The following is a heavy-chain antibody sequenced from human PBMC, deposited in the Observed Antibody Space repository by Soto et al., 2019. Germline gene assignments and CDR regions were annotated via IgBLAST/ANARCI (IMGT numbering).Heavy chain of an antibody. D-gene: IGHD3-22*01. Sequence: SETLSLTCTVSGGSISSYYWSWIRQPPGKGLEWIGYIYYSGSTNYNPSLKSRVTISVDTSKNQFSLKLSSVTAADTAVYYCARDRGFSYYYDSSGYYSPRRHSGMDVWGQGTTVTVSS. CDR3: ARDRGFSYYYDSSGYYSPRRHSGMDV. J-gene: IGHJ6*02. CDR2: IYYSGST. CDR1: GGSISSYY. V-gene: IGHV4-59*01.